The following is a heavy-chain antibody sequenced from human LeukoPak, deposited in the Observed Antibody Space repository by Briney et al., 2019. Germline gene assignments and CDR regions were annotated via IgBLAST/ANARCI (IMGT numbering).Heavy chain of an antibody. D-gene: IGHD6-19*01. CDR1: GYTFSAYC. CDR3: VRDLGISGWYAPPLGYFDS. J-gene: IGHJ4*02. Sequence: ASVKVSCKASGYTFSAYCMHWVRQAPGQGLEWMGWINPKSGGTNYAQQFQDRVTMTRDTSISSTYMEVSRLKSDDTAVYYCVRDLGISGWYAPPLGYFDSWGQGTLVTVSS. V-gene: IGHV1-2*02. CDR2: INPKSGGT.